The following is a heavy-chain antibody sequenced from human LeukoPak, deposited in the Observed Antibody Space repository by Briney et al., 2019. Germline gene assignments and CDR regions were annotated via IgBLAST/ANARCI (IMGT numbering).Heavy chain of an antibody. J-gene: IGHJ4*02. CDR3: ARGGSTYYYDSSGYVFNY. D-gene: IGHD3-22*01. Sequence: ASVKVSCKASGYTFTSYGISWVRQAPGQGLEWMGWISAYNGNTNYAQKLQGRVTMTTDTSTSTAYMELRSLRSDDTAVYYCARGGSTYYYDSSGYVFNYWGQGTLVTVSS. V-gene: IGHV1-18*01. CDR1: GYTFTSYG. CDR2: ISAYNGNT.